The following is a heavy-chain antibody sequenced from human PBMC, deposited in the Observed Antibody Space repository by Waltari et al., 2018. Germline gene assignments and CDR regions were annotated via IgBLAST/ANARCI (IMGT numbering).Heavy chain of an antibody. CDR3: AKDSSTLHYFDY. D-gene: IGHD3-16*01. CDR1: GFTFSTNA. V-gene: IGHV3-23*01. J-gene: IGHJ4*02. CDR2: INGIGGNT. Sequence: EVQVLESGGGLVQPGGSLRLSCAASGFTFSTNAMTWVRQAPGKVLGGVSTINGIGGNTYHADSVKGRFTISRDNSKNTLYLQMNSLRAEDTAIYYCAKDSSTLHYFDYWGQGTLVTVSS.